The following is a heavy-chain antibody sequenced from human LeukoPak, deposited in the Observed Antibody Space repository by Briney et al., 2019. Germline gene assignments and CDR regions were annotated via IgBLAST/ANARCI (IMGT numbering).Heavy chain of an antibody. J-gene: IGHJ4*02. V-gene: IGHV1-24*01. Sequence: ASVKVSCKLSGDTLTELSMHWVRQSPGKGLEWMGGFVPEDGETIYAQKFQGRVTMTEDTSTDKAYMELSSLRSDDTAVYFCATLPRGHLFDSWGQGTLVTVSS. CDR2: FVPEDGET. D-gene: IGHD3-10*01. CDR1: GDTLTELS. CDR3: ATLPRGHLFDS.